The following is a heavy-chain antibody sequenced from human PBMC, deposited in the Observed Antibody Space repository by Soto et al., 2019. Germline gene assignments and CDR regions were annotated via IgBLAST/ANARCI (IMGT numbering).Heavy chain of an antibody. J-gene: IGHJ3*02. CDR3: ARIIGYCRNNDCSWTFDI. CDR2: FYPGDSTS. Sequence: GESLKISCKTSGYSFISYWVAWVRQLPGKGLEWMGTFYPGDSTSTYSPSFQGQVTISVDKSISTAYLLLSSLKASDTDMYYCARIIGYCRNNDCSWTFDIWGQGTMVTVSS. D-gene: IGHD2-15*01. V-gene: IGHV5-51*01. CDR1: GYSFISYW.